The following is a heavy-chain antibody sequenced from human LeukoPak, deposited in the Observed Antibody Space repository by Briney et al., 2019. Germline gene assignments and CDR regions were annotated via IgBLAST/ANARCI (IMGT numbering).Heavy chain of an antibody. D-gene: IGHD6-13*01. CDR2: IKQDGSEK. J-gene: IGHJ4*02. CDR1: GIPFSSYW. V-gene: IGHV3-7*03. Sequence: GGSRGLSCEASGIPFSSYWMSWVRRAPGKGRGGVANIKQDGSEKYYVDSVKGRFTISRDNAKNSLYLQMNSLRAEDTAVYYCARDGPKIPGIAAAGTGSFDYWGQGTLVTVSS. CDR3: ARDGPKIPGIAAAGTGSFDY.